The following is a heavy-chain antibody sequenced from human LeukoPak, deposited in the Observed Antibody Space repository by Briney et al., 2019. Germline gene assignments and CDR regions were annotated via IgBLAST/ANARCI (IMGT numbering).Heavy chain of an antibody. CDR2: ISSSSSAI. Sequence: GGSLRLSCASSGFTFSGYEMNWVRQAPGKGLEWVSYISSSSSAIYYADSVKGRFTISRDNAKNSLYLQMNSLRAEGTAVYYCARGGLAARPDYWGQGTLVTVSS. CDR3: ARGGLAARPDY. V-gene: IGHV3-48*03. D-gene: IGHD6-6*01. J-gene: IGHJ4*02. CDR1: GFTFSGYE.